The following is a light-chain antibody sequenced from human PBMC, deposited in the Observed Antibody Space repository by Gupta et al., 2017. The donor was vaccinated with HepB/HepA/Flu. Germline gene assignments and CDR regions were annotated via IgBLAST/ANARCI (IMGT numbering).Light chain of an antibody. CDR3: KQSLQNPLT. CDR1: QSLLHSNGYNY. V-gene: IGKV2-28*01. Sequence: ETVMTQSPLSLPVTPGEPASISCRSSQSLLHSNGYNYLDWYLQKPGQSPQLLIYLGSNRASGVPDRFSGSGSGTDFTLKISRVEAEDVGVYYCKQSLQNPLTFGGGTKVEIK. J-gene: IGKJ4*01. CDR2: LGS.